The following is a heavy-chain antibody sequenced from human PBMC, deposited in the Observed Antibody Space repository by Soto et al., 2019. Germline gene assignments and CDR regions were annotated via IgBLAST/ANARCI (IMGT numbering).Heavy chain of an antibody. CDR2: ISGKSSFT. D-gene: IGHD3-22*01. Sequence: EVQLVESGGGLVKPGGSLRLSCVASGFMFESYSMNWVRQAPGKGLEWVSSISGKSSFTYYAESLRGRLTISSDNAKNSVSLQMNSLTAEDTAVYFCARDLGSSGYPDAFDLWGQGTMVTVSS. V-gene: IGHV3-21*02. CDR3: ARDLGSSGYPDAFDL. J-gene: IGHJ3*01. CDR1: GFMFESYS.